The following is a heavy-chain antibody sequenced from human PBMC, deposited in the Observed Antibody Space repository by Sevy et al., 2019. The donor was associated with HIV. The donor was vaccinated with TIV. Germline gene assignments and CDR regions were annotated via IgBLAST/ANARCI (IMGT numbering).Heavy chain of an antibody. CDR2: IYHGASI. Sequence: SETLSLTCTVSGDSITNGDYYWNWIRQPPGKGLEWIGYIYHGASIFYTPSLKGRALISQDTSKNQFSLKPNSVTTADTAVYFCARERGYTYLLIDNWGQGTLVTVSS. CDR1: GDSITNGDYY. J-gene: IGHJ4*02. CDR3: ARERGYTYLLIDN. V-gene: IGHV4-30-4*01. D-gene: IGHD5-12*01.